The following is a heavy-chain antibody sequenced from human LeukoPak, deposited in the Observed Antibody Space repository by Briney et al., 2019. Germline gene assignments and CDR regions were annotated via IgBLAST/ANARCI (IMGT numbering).Heavy chain of an antibody. CDR3: AREAVAATGFDY. CDR2: IYYSGST. V-gene: IGHV4-59*01. J-gene: IGHJ4*02. D-gene: IGHD6-19*01. CDR1: GGSFSGYY. Sequence: SETLSLTCAVYGGSFSGYYWSWIRQPPGKGLEWIGYIYYSGSTNYNPSLKSRVTISVDTSKNQFSLKLSSVTAADTAVYYCAREAVAATGFDYWGQGTLVTVSS.